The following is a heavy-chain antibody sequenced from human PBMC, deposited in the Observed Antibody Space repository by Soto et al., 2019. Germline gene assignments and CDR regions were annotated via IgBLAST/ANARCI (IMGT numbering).Heavy chain of an antibody. CDR3: ARGPSNYYDSSGYLWFGVDYYYGMDV. J-gene: IGHJ6*02. D-gene: IGHD3-22*01. V-gene: IGHV1-3*01. Sequence: ASVKVSCKASGYTFTSYAMHWVRQAPGQRLEWMGWINAGNGNTKYSQKFQGRVTITRDTSASTAYMELSSLRSEDTAVYYCARGPSNYYDSSGYLWFGVDYYYGMDVWGQGTTVTVSS. CDR2: INAGNGNT. CDR1: GYTFTSYA.